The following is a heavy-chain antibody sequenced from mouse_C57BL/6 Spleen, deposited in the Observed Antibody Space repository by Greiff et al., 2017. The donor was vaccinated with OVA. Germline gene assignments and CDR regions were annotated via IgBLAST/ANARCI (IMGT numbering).Heavy chain of an antibody. CDR1: GYAFTNYL. CDR2: INPGSGGT. Sequence: VQLVESGAELVRPGTSVKVSCKASGYAFTNYLIEWVKQRPGQGLEWIGVINPGSGGTNYNEKFKGKATLTADKSSSTAYMQLSSLTSEDSAVYFCARSTTVVGPDAMDYWGQGTSVTVSS. J-gene: IGHJ4*01. D-gene: IGHD1-1*01. CDR3: ARSTTVVGPDAMDY. V-gene: IGHV1-54*01.